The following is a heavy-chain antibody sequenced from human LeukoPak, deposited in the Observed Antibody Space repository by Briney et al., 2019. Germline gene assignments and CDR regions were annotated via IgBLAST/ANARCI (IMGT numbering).Heavy chain of an antibody. CDR1: GFTFSSYE. J-gene: IGHJ5*02. CDR3: ARSGDSSGYYYVGWFDP. V-gene: IGHV3-48*03. Sequence: GGSLRLSCAASGFTFSSYEMNWVRQAPGKGLEWVSYISSSGSTIYYADSVKGRFTISRDNAKNSLYLQMNSLRAEDTAVYYCARSGDSSGYYYVGWFDPWGQGTLVTVSS. CDR2: ISSSGSTI. D-gene: IGHD3-22*01.